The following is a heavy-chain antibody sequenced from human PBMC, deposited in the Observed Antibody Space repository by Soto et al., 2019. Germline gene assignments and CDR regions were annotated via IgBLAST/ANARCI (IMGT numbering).Heavy chain of an antibody. CDR1: GYTFSDYY. Sequence: ASVKVSCKASGYTFSDYYIHWVRQAPGQGLEWMGWINPNSGGTKYAPKFQGGVTMTRDTSITTAYMELSRPRSGDTAVYYCAREPATAKPEGVDFWGQGTLVTVSS. V-gene: IGHV1-2*02. CDR3: AREPATAKPEGVDF. J-gene: IGHJ4*02. CDR2: INPNSGGT. D-gene: IGHD1-1*01.